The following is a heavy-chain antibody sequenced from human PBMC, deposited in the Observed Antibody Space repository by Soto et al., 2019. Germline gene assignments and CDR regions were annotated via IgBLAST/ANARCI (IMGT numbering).Heavy chain of an antibody. D-gene: IGHD3-9*01. Sequence: ASETLSLTCTVSGAPITINYWSWIRQAPGKGLEWIGYIYYSGSTTYNPSLKSRVTMSADTSKDQFSLELKSVTAADTATYYCVRDYLLTGFDTWGQGTLVTVSS. CDR1: GAPITINY. V-gene: IGHV4-59*01. CDR3: VRDYLLTGFDT. CDR2: IYYSGST. J-gene: IGHJ5*02.